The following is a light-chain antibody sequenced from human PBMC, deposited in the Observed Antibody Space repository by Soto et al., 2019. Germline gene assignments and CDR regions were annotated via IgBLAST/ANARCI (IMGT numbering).Light chain of an antibody. CDR3: QQYKYWPSWT. J-gene: IGKJ1*01. CDR1: QSVSSN. V-gene: IGKV3-15*01. CDR2: GAS. Sequence: EIEMTQSPATLSVSPGERATLSCRASQSVSSNLAWYQQKPGQAPRLLIYGASTRATGIPARFSGSGSGTEFTLTISSLQTEDFAVYYCQQYKYWPSWTFGQGTKVEIK.